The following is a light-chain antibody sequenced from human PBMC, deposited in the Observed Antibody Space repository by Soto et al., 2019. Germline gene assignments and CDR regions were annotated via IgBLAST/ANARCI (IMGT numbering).Light chain of an antibody. J-gene: IGKJ1*01. CDR1: QSLRSN. V-gene: IGKV3-15*01. Sequence: EVVMTQSPVTLSVSPGETVTLSCRASQSLRSNLAWYQQKPGQTPRLLIYSASIRAAATPARFSGGGAGTNFSLTISSMQSEDFAVYYCQQHDKLPQAFGQGTKVDIK. CDR3: QQHDKLPQA. CDR2: SAS.